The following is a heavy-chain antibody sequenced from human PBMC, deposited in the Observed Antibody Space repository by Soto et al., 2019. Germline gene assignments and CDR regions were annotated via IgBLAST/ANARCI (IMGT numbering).Heavy chain of an antibody. J-gene: IGHJ4*02. Sequence: SVKVSCKASGFTFTSSAMQWVRQARGQRLEWIGWIVVGSGNTNYAQKFQERVTITRDMSTSTAYMELSSLRSEDTAVYYCAAWGSYYDSSGYYIPTDYWGQGTLVTVSS. CDR2: IVVGSGNT. CDR1: GFTFTSSA. V-gene: IGHV1-58*02. CDR3: AAWGSYYDSSGYYIPTDY. D-gene: IGHD3-22*01.